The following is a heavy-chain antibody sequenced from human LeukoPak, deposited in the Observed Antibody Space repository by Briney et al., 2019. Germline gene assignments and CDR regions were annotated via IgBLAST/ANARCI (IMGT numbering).Heavy chain of an antibody. J-gene: IGHJ4*02. V-gene: IGHV3-30*18. CDR2: ISYDGSNK. CDR1: GFTFSSYG. Sequence: PGGSLSLSCAASGFTFSSYGMHWVRQAPGKGLEWVAVISYDGSNKYYADSVKGRFTISRVNSKNTLYLQMNSLRAEDTAVYYCAKDLRYCSSTSCYELGVDYWGQGTLVTVSS. D-gene: IGHD2-2*01. CDR3: AKDLRYCSSTSCYELGVDY.